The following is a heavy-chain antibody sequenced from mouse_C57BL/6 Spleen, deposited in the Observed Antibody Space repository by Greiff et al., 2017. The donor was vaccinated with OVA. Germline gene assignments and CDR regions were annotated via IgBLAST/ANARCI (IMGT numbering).Heavy chain of an antibody. J-gene: IGHJ1*03. D-gene: IGHD2-10*01. Sequence: VQLQQPGAELVMPGASVKLSCKASGYTFTSYWMHWVKQRPGQGLEWIGEIDPSDSYTNYNLKFKGKSTLTVDKSSSTAYMQLSSLTSEDSAVYYCARSYYGNYGPWYFDVWGTGTTVTVSS. CDR1: GYTFTSYW. CDR2: IDPSDSYT. CDR3: ARSYYGNYGPWYFDV. V-gene: IGHV1-69*01.